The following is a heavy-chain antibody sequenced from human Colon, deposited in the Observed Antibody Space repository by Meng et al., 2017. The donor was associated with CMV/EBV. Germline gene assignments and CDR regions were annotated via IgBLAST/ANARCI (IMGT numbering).Heavy chain of an antibody. CDR3: VKGRPSPGTSYFDL. CDR2: INARGSTT. V-gene: IGHV3-23*01. CDR1: GITFSDYA. Sequence: GESLKISCATSGITFSDYALSWVRQAPGKGLEWVSSINARGSTTYYADSVKGRLTISRDNSNNTMYVQMNSLRVEDTAIYYCVKGRPSPGTSYFDLWGQGTLVTVSS. J-gene: IGHJ4*02. D-gene: IGHD2-21*01.